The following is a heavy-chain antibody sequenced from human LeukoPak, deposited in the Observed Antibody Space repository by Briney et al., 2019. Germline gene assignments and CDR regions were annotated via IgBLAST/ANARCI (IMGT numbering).Heavy chain of an antibody. CDR2: IIPIFGTA. D-gene: IGHD3-9*01. Sequence: SVKVSCKASGGTFSSYAISWVRQAPGQGPEWMGGIIPIFGTANYAQKFQGRVTITTDESTSTAYMELSSLRSEDTAVYYCASWLYYDILTGYYSEDAFDIWGQGTMVTVSS. CDR1: GGTFSSYA. J-gene: IGHJ3*02. V-gene: IGHV1-69*05. CDR3: ASWLYYDILTGYYSEDAFDI.